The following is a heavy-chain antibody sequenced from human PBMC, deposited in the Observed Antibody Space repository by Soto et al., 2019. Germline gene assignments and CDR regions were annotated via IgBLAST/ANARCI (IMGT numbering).Heavy chain of an antibody. V-gene: IGHV1-8*01. CDR3: ARGLVGGGSGWEHIDY. Sequence: ASVKVSCKASGYTFTSYDINWVRQATGQGLEWMGWMNPNSGNTGYAQKFQGRVTMTRNTSISTAYMELSSLRSEDTAVYYCARGLVGGGSGWEHIDYWGQGTLVTVSS. CDR2: MNPNSGNT. D-gene: IGHD3-10*01. J-gene: IGHJ4*02. CDR1: GYTFTSYD.